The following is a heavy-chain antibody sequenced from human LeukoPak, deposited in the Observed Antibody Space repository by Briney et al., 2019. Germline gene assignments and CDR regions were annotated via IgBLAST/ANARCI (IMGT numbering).Heavy chain of an antibody. CDR2: IYTSGST. D-gene: IGHD2-2*02. J-gene: IGHJ4*02. CDR1: GGSISSGSYY. Sequence: SQTLSLTCTVSGGSISSGSYYWSWIRQPAGKGLEWIGRIYTSGSTNYNPSLKSRVTISVDTSKNQFSLKLSSVTAADTAVYYCARDQVPAAIGGYYFDYWGQGTLVTVSS. CDR3: ARDQVPAAIGGYYFDY. V-gene: IGHV4-61*02.